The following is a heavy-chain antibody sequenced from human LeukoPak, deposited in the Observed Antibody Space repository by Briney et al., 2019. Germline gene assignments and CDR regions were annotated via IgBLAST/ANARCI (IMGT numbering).Heavy chain of an antibody. V-gene: IGHV3-30*02. D-gene: IGHD5-12*01. CDR3: AEGQRDSGYAFHFDY. Sequence: PGGSLRLSCAASGFTFSSYGMHWVRQAPGKGLEWVAFIRYDGSNKYYADSVKGRFTISRDNSKNTLYLQMNSLRPEDTAVYYCAEGQRDSGYAFHFDYWGQGTLVTVSS. J-gene: IGHJ4*02. CDR1: GFTFSSYG. CDR2: IRYDGSNK.